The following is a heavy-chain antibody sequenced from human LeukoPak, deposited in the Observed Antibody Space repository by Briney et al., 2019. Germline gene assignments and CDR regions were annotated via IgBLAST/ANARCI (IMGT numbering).Heavy chain of an antibody. Sequence: PGESLKISCKGSGYRFTIYWIGWVRQMPGKGLEWMGITYPGGSDTKYSPSFQGQVTISVDKSISTAYLQWTSLKASDTAIYYCARHVASSGWAHFDYWGQGTLVTVSS. CDR1: GYRFTIYW. D-gene: IGHD6-19*01. J-gene: IGHJ4*02. CDR2: TYPGGSDT. CDR3: ARHVASSGWAHFDY. V-gene: IGHV5-51*01.